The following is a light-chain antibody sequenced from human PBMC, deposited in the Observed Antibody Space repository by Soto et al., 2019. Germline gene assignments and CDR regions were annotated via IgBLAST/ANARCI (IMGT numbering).Light chain of an antibody. Sequence: EIVLTQSPGTLSLSPGERATLSCRASQSVSRNYLVWYQQKPGQAPRLLIYDASNRATGIPARFSGSGSGTDFTPTISSLEPEDFAVYYCQQRSNWITFGQGTRLEIK. J-gene: IGKJ5*01. V-gene: IGKV3-11*01. CDR2: DAS. CDR1: QSVSRNY. CDR3: QQRSNWIT.